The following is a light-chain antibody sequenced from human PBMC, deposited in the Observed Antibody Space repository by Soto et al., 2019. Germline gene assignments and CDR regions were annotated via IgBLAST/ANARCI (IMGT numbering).Light chain of an antibody. J-gene: IGLJ1*01. V-gene: IGLV1-40*01. CDR2: GNS. CDR1: SSNIGAGYD. CDR3: QSYDSSLSGYV. Sequence: QSVLTQPPSVSGAPGQRVTTSCTGSSSNIGAGYDVHWYQQLPGTAPKLLIYGNSNRPSGVPDRFSGSKSGTSASLAITGLQAEYEADYYCQSYDSSLSGYVFGTGTKVTVL.